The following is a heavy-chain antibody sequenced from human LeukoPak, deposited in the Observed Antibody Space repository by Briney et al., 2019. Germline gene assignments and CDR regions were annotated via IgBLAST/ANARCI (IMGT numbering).Heavy chain of an antibody. V-gene: IGHV3-30*02. CDR1: GFTFSSYG. D-gene: IGHD1-14*01. Sequence: GSLRLSCAASGFTFSSYGMHWVRQAPGKGLEWVAFIRYDGSNKYYADSVKGRFTISRDNSKNTLYLQMNSLRAEDTAVYYCAKDTSREPRVFDYWGQGTLVTVSS. CDR2: IRYDGSNK. CDR3: AKDTSREPRVFDY. J-gene: IGHJ4*02.